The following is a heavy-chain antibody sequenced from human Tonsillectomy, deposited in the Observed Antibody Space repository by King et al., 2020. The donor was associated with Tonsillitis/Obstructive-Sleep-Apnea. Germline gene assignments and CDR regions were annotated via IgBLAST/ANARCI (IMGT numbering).Heavy chain of an antibody. CDR3: ARGGFGDRGDY. CDR2: ISSDGGNK. J-gene: IGHJ4*02. Sequence: VQLVESGGGVVQPGRSLRLSCAASGFTFSSYTMHWVRQASGKGLEWVAVISSDGGNKYYADSVKGRFTISRDNSKNTLYLQMNSLRAEDTAVYYCARGGFGDRGDYWGQGTLVTVSS. V-gene: IGHV3-30*01. D-gene: IGHD3-10*01. CDR1: GFTFSSYT.